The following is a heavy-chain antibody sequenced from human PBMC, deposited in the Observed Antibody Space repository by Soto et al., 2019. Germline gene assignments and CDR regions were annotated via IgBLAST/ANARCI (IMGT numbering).Heavy chain of an antibody. CDR2: IYPGDSDT. CDR1: GYSFTIDC. J-gene: IGHJ6*02. Sequence: PXXSLNVSCKGSGYSFTIDCIVWVRQMPGKGLEWMGIIYPGDSDTRYSPSFQGQVTISADKSISTAYLQWSSLKASDTAMYYCARTSAAGKYYYGMDVWGQGTTVTVSS. V-gene: IGHV5-51*01. D-gene: IGHD6-13*01. CDR3: ARTSAAGKYYYGMDV.